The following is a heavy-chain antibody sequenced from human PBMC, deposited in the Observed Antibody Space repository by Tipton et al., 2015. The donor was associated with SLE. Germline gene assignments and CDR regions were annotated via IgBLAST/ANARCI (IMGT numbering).Heavy chain of an antibody. J-gene: IGHJ5*02. CDR2: IYTSGGA. Sequence: GSLRLSCAASGFTLSNYAMSWVRQAPGKGLEWVSIIYTSGGAYYADSVKGRFTISRDNSKNTLYLQMNSLRAEDTAVYYCAREGILTGGFDPWGQGTLVTVSS. CDR3: AREGILTGGFDP. D-gene: IGHD3-9*01. V-gene: IGHV3-66*03. CDR1: GFTLSNYA.